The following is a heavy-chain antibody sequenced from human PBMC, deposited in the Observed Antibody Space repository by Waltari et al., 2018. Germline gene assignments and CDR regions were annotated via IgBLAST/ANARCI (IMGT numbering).Heavy chain of an antibody. V-gene: IGHV4-59*11. CDR3: AKTYYDFWSGYYTGSVNYYMDV. CDR2: IYYSGST. J-gene: IGHJ6*03. CDR1: GGSIMCHY. D-gene: IGHD3-3*01. Sequence: QVQLQESGPGLVKPSETLSLTCTVPGGSIMCHYWRWTRPPPGKGLEWIGYIYYSGSTNYNPSLKSRVTISVDTSKNQFSLKLSSVTAADTAVYYCAKTYYDFWSGYYTGSVNYYMDVWGKGTTVTVSS.